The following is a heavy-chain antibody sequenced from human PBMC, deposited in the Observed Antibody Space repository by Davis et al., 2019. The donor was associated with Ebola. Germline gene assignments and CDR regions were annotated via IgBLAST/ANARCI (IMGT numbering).Heavy chain of an antibody. CDR1: GFGFSYYG. V-gene: IGHV3-30*03. CDR3: ARAVFHEVLDY. Sequence: PGGSLRLSCAASGFGFSYYGMHWVRQAPGKGLEWVAVVSHSEREKFYTDSVKGRFTISRDNSENTLYLQMNSLTADDTAVYYCARAVFHEVLDYWGQGTPVTVSS. D-gene: IGHD3-3*01. CDR2: VSHSEREK. J-gene: IGHJ4*02.